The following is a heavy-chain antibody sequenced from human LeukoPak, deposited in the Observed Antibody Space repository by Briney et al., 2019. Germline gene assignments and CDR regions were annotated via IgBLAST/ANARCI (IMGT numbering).Heavy chain of an antibody. CDR1: GFTFSDYY. D-gene: IGHD3-22*01. Sequence: GGSLRLSCAASGFTFSDYYMSWIRQAPGKGLEWVSYISSSGSTIYYADSVKGRFTISRDNVKNSLYLQMNSLRAEDTAVYYCTREYYYDSSGYYYWGQGTLVTVSS. CDR2: ISSSGSTI. J-gene: IGHJ4*02. CDR3: TREYYYDSSGYYY. V-gene: IGHV3-11*01.